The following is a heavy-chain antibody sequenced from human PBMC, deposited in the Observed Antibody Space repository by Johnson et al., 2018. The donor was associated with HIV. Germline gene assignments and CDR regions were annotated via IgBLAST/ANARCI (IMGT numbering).Heavy chain of an antibody. V-gene: IGHV3-33*08. J-gene: IGHJ3*02. Sequence: QVQLVESGGGVVPPGRSLRLSCAASGFTFSSYGMHWVRQAPGKGLEWVAVMWYDGSNKYYADSVKGRFTISRDNSTLYLQMNSLKIEDTAVYYCATDLFSLILEDDAFDTWGQGTMVTVSS. CDR1: GFTFSSYG. CDR2: MWYDGSNK. CDR3: ATDLFSLILEDDAFDT.